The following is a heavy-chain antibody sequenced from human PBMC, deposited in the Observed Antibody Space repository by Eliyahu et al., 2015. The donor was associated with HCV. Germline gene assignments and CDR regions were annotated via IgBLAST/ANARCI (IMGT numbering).Heavy chain of an antibody. D-gene: IGHD3-22*01. CDR2: ISSNGGST. V-gene: IGHV3-64D*09. J-gene: IGHJ4*02. CDR1: GFXFSSYA. CDR3: VKDFSSGYYSGRDY. Sequence: EVQLVESGGGLVQPGGSXXXSCSXSGFXFSSYAMQWVRQXPGKGLEYVSAISSNGGSTYYADSVKGRFTISRDNSKNTLYLQMSSLRAEDTAVYYCVKDFSSGYYSGRDYWGQGTLVTVSS.